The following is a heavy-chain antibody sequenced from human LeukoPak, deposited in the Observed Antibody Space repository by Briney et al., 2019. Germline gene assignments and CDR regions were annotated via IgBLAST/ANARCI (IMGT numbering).Heavy chain of an antibody. CDR3: ASVGAAAGRDKDDY. V-gene: IGHV3-48*01. J-gene: IGHJ4*02. D-gene: IGHD6-13*01. Sequence: GGSLRLSFAASGFTFSSYSMNWVRQAPGKGLEWVSYISSSSSTIYYADSVKGRFTISRDNAKNSLYLQMNSLRAEDTAVYYCASVGAAAGRDKDDYWGQGTLVTVSS. CDR2: ISSSSSTI. CDR1: GFTFSSYS.